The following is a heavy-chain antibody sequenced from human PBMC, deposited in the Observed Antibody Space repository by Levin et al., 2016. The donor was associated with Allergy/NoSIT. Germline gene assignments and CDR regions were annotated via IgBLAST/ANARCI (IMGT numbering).Heavy chain of an antibody. V-gene: IGHV4-34*01. CDR3: ARSANRMGMDV. Sequence: WIRQPPGKGLEWIGEINDSGYTNYNPSLKSRVTISVDTSKNQFSLKLSSVTAADTAVYFCARSANRMGMDVWGQGTTVTVSS. CDR2: INDSGYT. J-gene: IGHJ6*02. D-gene: IGHD2-8*01.